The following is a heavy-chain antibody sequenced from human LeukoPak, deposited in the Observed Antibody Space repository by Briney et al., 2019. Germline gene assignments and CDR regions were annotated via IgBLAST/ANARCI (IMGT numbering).Heavy chain of an antibody. CDR2: INSSSSYI. D-gene: IGHD6-13*01. J-gene: IGHJ5*02. CDR1: GFTFSSYS. Sequence: TGGSLRLSCAASGFTFSSYSMNWVRQAPGKGLEWVSSINSSSSYIYYADSVKGRFTISRDNAKNSLYLQMNSLRAEHTAVYYCARDGYSSSWYGTNWFDPWGQGTLVTVSS. V-gene: IGHV3-21*01. CDR3: ARDGYSSSWYGTNWFDP.